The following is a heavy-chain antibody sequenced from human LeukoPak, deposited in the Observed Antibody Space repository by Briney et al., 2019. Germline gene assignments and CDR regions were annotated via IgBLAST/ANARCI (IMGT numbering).Heavy chain of an antibody. V-gene: IGHV3-21*01. Sequence: GGSLRLSCAVSGFTFTNYGMNWVRQAPGKGPEWVSSISSSSTYIYYADSVKGRFTISRDNAKNSLSLQMNSLRAEDTAVYYCARGLCGGDCYDYWGQGNLVTVSS. D-gene: IGHD2-21*01. CDR1: GFTFTNYG. J-gene: IGHJ4*02. CDR3: ARGLCGGDCYDY. CDR2: ISSSSTYI.